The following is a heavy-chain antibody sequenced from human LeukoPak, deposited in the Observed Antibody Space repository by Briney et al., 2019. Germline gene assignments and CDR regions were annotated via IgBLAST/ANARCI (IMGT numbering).Heavy chain of an antibody. CDR1: GGSCDDYY. CDR2: IHPSGIF. J-gene: IGHJ4*02. V-gene: IGHV4-34*01. D-gene: IGHD5-24*01. Sequence: SETLSLTCAVYGGSCDDYYCSWLRQPPGKGLEWIGEIHPSGIFYYNSSLLSRVTISIDTSKSQFSLRLTSVSAADTAFYYCARGRDRSKAGDHWGQGSLVTVSS. CDR3: ARGRDRSKAGDH.